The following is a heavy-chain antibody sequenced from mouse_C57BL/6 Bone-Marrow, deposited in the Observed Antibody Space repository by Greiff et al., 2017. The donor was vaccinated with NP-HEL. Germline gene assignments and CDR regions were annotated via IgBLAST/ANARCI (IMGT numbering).Heavy chain of an antibody. V-gene: IGHV1-69*01. CDR2: IDPSDSYT. CDR1: GYTFTSYW. Sequence: VQLQQPGAELVMPGASVKLSCKASGYTFTSYWMHWVKQRPGQGLEWIGEIDPSDSYTNYNQKFKGKSTLTVDKSSSTAYMQLSSLTSEDSAVYYCAREYGGNWVVQYYVDYWDQGTALTVSS. CDR3: AREYGGNWVVQYYVDY. D-gene: IGHD4-1*01. J-gene: IGHJ2*01.